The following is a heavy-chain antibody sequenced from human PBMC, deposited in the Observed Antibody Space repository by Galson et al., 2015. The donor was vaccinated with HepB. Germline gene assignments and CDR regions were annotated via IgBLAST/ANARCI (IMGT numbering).Heavy chain of an antibody. CDR1: GYTFTSYG. CDR2: ISAYNGNT. Sequence: QSGAEVKKPGASVKVSCKASGYTFTSYGISWVRQAPGQGLEWMGWISAYNGNTNYAQKLQGRVTMTTDTSTSTAYMELRSLRSDDTAVYYCAIGRAATLGDVLDYYYYMDVWGKGTTVTVSS. J-gene: IGHJ6*03. D-gene: IGHD2-15*01. CDR3: AIGRAATLGDVLDYYYYMDV. V-gene: IGHV1-18*01.